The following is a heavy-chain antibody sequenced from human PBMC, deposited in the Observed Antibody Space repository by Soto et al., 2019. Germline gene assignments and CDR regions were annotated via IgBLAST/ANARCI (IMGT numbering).Heavy chain of an antibody. CDR3: ARGRDNGLPGAFDV. V-gene: IGHV4-59*01. J-gene: IGHJ3*01. D-gene: IGHD1-20*01. Sequence: QVQLQESGPGLVKPSETLSLTCTVSGVSISGYYWSWIRQSPGRGLEWIGYISFSGSTNYTPSLTDRVTIALDTSKNQFPLKLSSVTAADTAMYYCARGRDNGLPGAFDVWGPGATVTVSS. CDR2: ISFSGST. CDR1: GVSISGYY.